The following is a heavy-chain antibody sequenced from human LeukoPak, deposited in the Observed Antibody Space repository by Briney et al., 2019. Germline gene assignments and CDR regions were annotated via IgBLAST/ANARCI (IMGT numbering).Heavy chain of an antibody. V-gene: IGHV4-38-2*02. D-gene: IGHD3-9*01. Sequence: SETLSLTCTVSGYSISSGYYWGWIRQPPGKGLEWIGSIYHSGSTYYNPSLKSRVTISVDTSKNQFSLKLSSVTAADTAVYYCARDRGFYDILTGSDNWLDPWGPGTLVTVSS. CDR3: ARDRGFYDILTGSDNWLDP. CDR2: IYHSGST. J-gene: IGHJ5*02. CDR1: GYSISSGYY.